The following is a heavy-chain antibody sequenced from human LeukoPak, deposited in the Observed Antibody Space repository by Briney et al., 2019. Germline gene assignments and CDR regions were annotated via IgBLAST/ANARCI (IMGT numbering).Heavy chain of an antibody. J-gene: IGHJ4*02. CDR1: GFTFSNYW. V-gene: IGHV3-74*01. Sequence: GGSLRLSCAASGFTFSNYWMHWVRQAPGKGLVWVSRIKSDGTYTTYADSVKGRFTISRDNAKNTLYLQMNSLRAEDTAVYYCARDSSYGYDYWSQGTLVTVSS. CDR2: IKSDGTYT. CDR3: ARDSSYGYDY. D-gene: IGHD5-18*01.